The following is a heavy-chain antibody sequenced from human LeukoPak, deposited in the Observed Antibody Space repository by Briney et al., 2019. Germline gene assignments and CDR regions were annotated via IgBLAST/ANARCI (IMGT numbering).Heavy chain of an antibody. J-gene: IGHJ5*02. V-gene: IGHV3-30*14. CDR2: ISYDGSNK. CDR1: GFTFSSYA. D-gene: IGHD6-13*01. CDR3: ARVGRIAAAGTKKNWFDP. Sequence: GGSLRLSCAASGFTFSSYAMHWVRQAPGKGLEWVAVISYDGSNKYYADSVKGRFTISRDNSKNTLYLQMGSLRAEDMAVYYCARVGRIAAAGTKKNWFDPWGQGTLVTVSS.